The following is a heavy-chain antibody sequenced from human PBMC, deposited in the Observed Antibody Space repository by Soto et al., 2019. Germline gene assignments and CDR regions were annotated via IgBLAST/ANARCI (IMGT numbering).Heavy chain of an antibody. V-gene: IGHV1-69*13. D-gene: IGHD3-3*01. J-gene: IGHJ6*02. CDR3: ASSSGFTIFGVVRNYGMDV. CDR2: IIPIFGTA. Sequence: GASVKVSCKASGGTFSSYAISWVRQAPGQGLEWMGGIIPIFGTANYAQKFQGRVTITADESTSTAYMELSSLRSEDTAVYYCASSSGFTIFGVVRNYGMDVWGQGTTVTVSS. CDR1: GGTFSSYA.